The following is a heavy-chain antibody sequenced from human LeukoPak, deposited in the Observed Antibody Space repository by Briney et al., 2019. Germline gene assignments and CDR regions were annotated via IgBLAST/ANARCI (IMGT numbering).Heavy chain of an antibody. CDR3: AILNPLGYCSGGSCYSDYMDV. V-gene: IGHV5-51*01. CDR1: GYSFTSYW. D-gene: IGHD2-15*01. Sequence: GESLKISCKGSGYSFTSYWIGWVRQMPGKGLGWMGIIYPGDSDTRYSPSFQGQVTISADKSISTAYLQWSSLKASDTAMYYCAILNPLGYCSGGSCYSDYMDVWGKGTTVTVSS. J-gene: IGHJ6*03. CDR2: IYPGDSDT.